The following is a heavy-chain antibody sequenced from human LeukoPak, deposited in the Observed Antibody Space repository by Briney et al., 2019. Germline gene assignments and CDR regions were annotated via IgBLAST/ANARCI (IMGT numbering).Heavy chain of an antibody. CDR1: GFTFSSYG. Sequence: GRSLRLSCAASGFTFSSYGMHWVRQAPGKGLEWVAVISYDGSNEYCADSVKGRFTISRDNSKNTMYLQMNSLRAEDTAVYYCTTSRVRFSLSGSFDYWGQGTLVTVSS. D-gene: IGHD3-10*01. J-gene: IGHJ4*02. CDR3: TTSRVRFSLSGSFDY. CDR2: ISYDGSNE. V-gene: IGHV3-30*03.